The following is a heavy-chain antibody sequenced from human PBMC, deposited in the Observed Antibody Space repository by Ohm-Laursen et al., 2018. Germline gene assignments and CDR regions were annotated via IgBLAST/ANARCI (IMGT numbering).Heavy chain of an antibody. CDR1: GGSIKTYY. Sequence: SDTLSLTCTVSGGSIKTYYWSWIRQPAGKRLEWIGRVYTSGSTNYNPSLKSRVTMSVDTSKNQFSLKLSSVTAADTAVYYCARYLPSMDYYYGMDVWGQGTTVTVSS. V-gene: IGHV4-4*07. CDR3: ARYLPSMDYYYGMDV. CDR2: VYTSGST. J-gene: IGHJ6*02. D-gene: IGHD2-8*01.